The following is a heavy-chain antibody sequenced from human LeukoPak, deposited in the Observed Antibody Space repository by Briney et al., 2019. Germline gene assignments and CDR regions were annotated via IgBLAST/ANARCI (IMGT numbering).Heavy chain of an antibody. J-gene: IGHJ4*02. CDR2: INHSGST. D-gene: IGHD2-2*01. Sequence: SETLSLTCAVYGGSFSGYYWSWIRQPPGKGLEWIGEINHSGSTNYNPSLKSRVTILVDTSKNQFSLKLSSVTAADTAVYYCARGYYCSSTSCYDYWGQGTLVTVSS. CDR1: GGSFSGYY. V-gene: IGHV4-34*01. CDR3: ARGYYCSSTSCYDY.